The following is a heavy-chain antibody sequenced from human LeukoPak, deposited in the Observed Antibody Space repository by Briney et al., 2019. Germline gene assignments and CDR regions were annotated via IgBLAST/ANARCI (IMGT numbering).Heavy chain of an antibody. D-gene: IGHD4-11*01. J-gene: IGHJ6*03. V-gene: IGHV3-23*01. Sequence: TGGSLRLSCAASGFTFSSYAMSWVRQAPGKGLEWVSAISGSGGSTYYADSVKGRFTISRDNSKNTLYLQMNSLRAEDTAVYYCAKDPHYSLYYYYYMDVWGKGTTVTVSS. CDR3: AKDPHYSLYYYYYMDV. CDR2: ISGSGGST. CDR1: GFTFSSYA.